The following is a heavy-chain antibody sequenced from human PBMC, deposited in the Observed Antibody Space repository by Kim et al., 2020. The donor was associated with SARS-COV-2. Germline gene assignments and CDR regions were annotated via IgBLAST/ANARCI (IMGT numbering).Heavy chain of an antibody. Sequence: SSPIYYADSVKGQSPISGDDAKNSRYLQMNSLRVEDTAVYFCARRGEVDYWGQGTLATVSS. CDR2: SSPI. V-gene: IGHV3-48*04. J-gene: IGHJ4*02. CDR3: ARRGEVDY.